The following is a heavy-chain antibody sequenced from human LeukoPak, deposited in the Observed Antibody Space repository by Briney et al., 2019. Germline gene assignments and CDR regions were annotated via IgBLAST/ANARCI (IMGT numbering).Heavy chain of an antibody. CDR1: GGTFTSYA. D-gene: IGHD4-17*01. CDR2: VIPILGIA. CDR3: ARDRGATVTHFDY. J-gene: IGHJ4*02. Sequence: SLTVSYTASGGTFTSYAISSVRQAPGRGREWMGRVIPILGIAKYAQKSQGRVTITADKSTSTAYMELSSLRSEDTAVYYCARDRGATVTHFDYWGQGTLVTASS. V-gene: IGHV1-69*04.